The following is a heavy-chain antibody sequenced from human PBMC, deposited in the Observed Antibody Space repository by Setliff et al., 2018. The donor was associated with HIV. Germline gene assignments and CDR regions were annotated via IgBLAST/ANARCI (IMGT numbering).Heavy chain of an antibody. V-gene: IGHV7-4-1*02. D-gene: IGHD4-17*01. CDR3: ATDHDYGDLSRNWFYMDV. J-gene: IGHJ6*03. Sequence: ASVKVSCKASGYTFSNYGMNWVRQAPGQGLEWMGWINTNTGNPTYAQDFTGRFVFSLDTSVSTAYLQISSLQAEDTAVYYCATDHDYGDLSRNWFYMDVWGKGTTVTVSS. CDR2: INTNTGNP. CDR1: GYTFSNYG.